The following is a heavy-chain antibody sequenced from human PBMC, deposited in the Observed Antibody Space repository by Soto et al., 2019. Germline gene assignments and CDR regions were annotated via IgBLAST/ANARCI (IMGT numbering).Heavy chain of an antibody. CDR3: ARDWWDIVVVPAASDYYYYYGMDV. CDR2: ISYDGSNK. V-gene: IGHV3-30-3*01. CDR1: GFTFSSYA. D-gene: IGHD2-2*01. J-gene: IGHJ6*02. Sequence: LRLSCAASGFTFSSYAMHWVRQAPGKGLEWVAVISYDGSNKYYADSVKGRFTISRDNSKNTLYLQMNSLRAEDTAVYYCARDWWDIVVVPAASDYYYYYGMDVWGQGTTVTVSS.